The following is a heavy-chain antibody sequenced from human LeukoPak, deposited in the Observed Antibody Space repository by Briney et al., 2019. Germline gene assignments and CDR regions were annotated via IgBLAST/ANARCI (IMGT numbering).Heavy chain of an antibody. CDR2: ISGSGGRT. CDR1: GFTFSSFW. Sequence: GGSLRLSCAASGFTFSSFWMSWVRQAPGKGLEWVSGISGSGGRTYYADSVKGRFTISRDNSKNTLYLQMNSLGAEDTAVYYCAKVTFEGVDPWGQGTLVTVSS. V-gene: IGHV3-23*01. J-gene: IGHJ5*02. CDR3: AKVTFEGVDP. D-gene: IGHD2/OR15-2a*01.